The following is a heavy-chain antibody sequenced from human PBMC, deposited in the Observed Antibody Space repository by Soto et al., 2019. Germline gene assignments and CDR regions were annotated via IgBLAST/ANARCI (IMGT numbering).Heavy chain of an antibody. CDR2: FDPEDGET. CDR1: GGTFSSYT. Sequence: GASVKVSCKASGGTFSSYTISWVRQATGQGLEWMGGFDPEDGETIYAQKFQGRVTMTEDTSTDTAYMELSSLRSEDTAVYYCATTVTMVRGVIRGFDYWGQGTLVTVSS. J-gene: IGHJ4*02. V-gene: IGHV1-24*01. CDR3: ATTVTMVRGVIRGFDY. D-gene: IGHD3-10*01.